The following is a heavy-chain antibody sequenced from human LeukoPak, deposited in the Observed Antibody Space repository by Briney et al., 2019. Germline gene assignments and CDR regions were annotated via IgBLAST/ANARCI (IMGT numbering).Heavy chain of an antibody. J-gene: IGHJ4*02. CDR1: GDSVASNSAA. V-gene: IGHV6-1*01. Sequence: SPTLSLTCAISGDSVASNSAAWNWIRQSPSRGLESLGRTYYRSKWYNDYAVSVKGRITVNPDTSKNQFSLQLNSVTPEDTAVYYCARSDSGWIDFWGQGTLVTVSS. CDR3: ARSDSGWIDF. D-gene: IGHD6-19*01. CDR2: TYYRSKWYN.